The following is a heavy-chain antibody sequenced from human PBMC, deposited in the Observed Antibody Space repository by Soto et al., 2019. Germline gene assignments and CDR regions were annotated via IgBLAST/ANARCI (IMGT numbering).Heavy chain of an antibody. V-gene: IGHV4-4*02. CDR1: CGSISSSNW. CDR3: ASLTLVAVAGTGEDYYYGMDV. Sequence: SETLSLTCAVSCGSISSSNWWSWVRQPPGKGLEWIGEIYHSGSTNYNPSLKSRVTISVDKSKNQFSLKMSSVTAADTAVYYCASLTLVAVAGTGEDYYYGMDVWGQGTTVTVSS. CDR2: IYHSGST. J-gene: IGHJ6*02. D-gene: IGHD6-19*01.